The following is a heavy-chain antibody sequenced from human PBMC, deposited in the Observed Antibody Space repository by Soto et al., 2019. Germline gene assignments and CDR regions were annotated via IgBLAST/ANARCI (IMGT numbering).Heavy chain of an antibody. CDR2: ISGSGVKT. J-gene: IGHJ4*02. V-gene: IGHV3-23*01. CDR3: AKENMVRGGLSDD. D-gene: IGHD3-10*01. CDR1: GFTFNRHA. Sequence: EVQLLESGGGLVQPGGSLRLSCAASGFTFNRHAMSWVRQAPGKGLEWVSAISGSGVKTYYPDSVRGRFTISRDNSKNTLYLQTNSLRDEDTAVYYCAKENMVRGGLSDDWGQGTLVTVSS.